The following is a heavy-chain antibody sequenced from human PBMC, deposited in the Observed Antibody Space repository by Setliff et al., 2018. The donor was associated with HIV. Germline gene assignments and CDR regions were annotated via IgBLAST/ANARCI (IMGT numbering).Heavy chain of an antibody. D-gene: IGHD2-21*02. CDR1: GASIRGHY. V-gene: IGHV4-4*09. J-gene: IGHJ1*01. CDR3: ARAGVYGPGDDCHAGNFDH. CDR2: IFNSATTNF. Sequence: SETLSLTCSVSGASIRGHYWSWIRQPPGKGLEWIGEIFNSATTNFNYNPSLKSRVTMSIDTSKNQFSLKLRSETAADTAFYHCARAGVYGPGDDCHAGNFDHWGQGNLVTVAS.